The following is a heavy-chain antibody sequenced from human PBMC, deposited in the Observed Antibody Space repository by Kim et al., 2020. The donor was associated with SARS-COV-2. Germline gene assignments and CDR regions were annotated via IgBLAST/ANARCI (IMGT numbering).Heavy chain of an antibody. V-gene: IGHV4-59*01. J-gene: IGHJ6*02. Sequence: KSRVTISVDTSKNQFSLKLSSVTAADTAVYYCARESRVVVAATDLDGMDVWGQGTTVTVSS. D-gene: IGHD2-15*01. CDR3: ARESRVVVAATDLDGMDV.